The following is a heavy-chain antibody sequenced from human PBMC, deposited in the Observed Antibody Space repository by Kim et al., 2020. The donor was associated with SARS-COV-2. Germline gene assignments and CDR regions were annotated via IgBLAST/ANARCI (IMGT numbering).Heavy chain of an antibody. Sequence: ASVKVSCKASGYTFTSYAMHWVRQAPGQRLEWMGWINAGNGNTKYSQKFQGRVTITRDTSASTAYMELSSLRSEDTAVYYCARATRGSTVAEKNARGYWFDPWGQGTLVTVSS. CDR2: INAGNGNT. V-gene: IGHV1-3*01. D-gene: IGHD6-19*01. CDR1: GYTFTSYA. CDR3: ARATRGSTVAEKNARGYWFDP. J-gene: IGHJ5*02.